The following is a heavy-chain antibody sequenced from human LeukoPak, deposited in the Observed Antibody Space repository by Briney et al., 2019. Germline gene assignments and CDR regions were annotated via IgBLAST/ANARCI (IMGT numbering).Heavy chain of an antibody. CDR3: AKDCRTSCAGGFDY. V-gene: IGHV3-48*01. CDR2: ITSSSDSI. D-gene: IGHD2-2*01. Sequence: PGGSLRLSCATSGFTFSAYSMIWVRQTPGKGLECLSYITSSSDSIHYADSVRGRFTVSRDNSKNTLYLQMNSLRAEDTAVYYCAKDCRTSCAGGFDYWGQGTLVTVSS. J-gene: IGHJ4*02. CDR1: GFTFSAYS.